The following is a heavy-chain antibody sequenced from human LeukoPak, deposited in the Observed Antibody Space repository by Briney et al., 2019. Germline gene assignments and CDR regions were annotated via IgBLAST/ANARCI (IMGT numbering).Heavy chain of an antibody. CDR3: ARGHGSGSYYPDY. CDR1: GFTFSSYG. V-gene: IGHV3-48*01. Sequence: PGGSLRPSCAASGFTFSSYGMNWVRQAPGKGLEWVSYISSSSSTIYYADSVKGRFTISRDNAKNSLYLQMNSLRAEDTAVYYCARGHGSGSYYPDYWGQGTLVTVSS. J-gene: IGHJ4*02. D-gene: IGHD3-10*01. CDR2: ISSSSSTI.